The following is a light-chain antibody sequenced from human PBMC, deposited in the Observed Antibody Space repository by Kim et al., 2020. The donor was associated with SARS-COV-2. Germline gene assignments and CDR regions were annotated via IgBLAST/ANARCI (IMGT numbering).Light chain of an antibody. CDR2: AAS. CDR1: QDISNY. V-gene: IGKV1-27*01. J-gene: IGKJ1*01. CDR3: QQCDSAPWT. Sequence: ASVGDRVTISCRRSQDISNYLAWFQLKPGKAPKLLIYAASALQPGVPSRFSGSGSGTDFTLTVTSLQPEDVATYYCQQCDSAPWTFGQGTKVDIK.